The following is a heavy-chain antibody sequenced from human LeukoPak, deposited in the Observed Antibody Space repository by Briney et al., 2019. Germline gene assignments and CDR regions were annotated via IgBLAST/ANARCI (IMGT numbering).Heavy chain of an antibody. CDR2: IYHSGST. J-gene: IGHJ5*02. Sequence: SETLSLTCNVSGGSISSNSYYWGWIRQPPGKGLEWICSIYHSGSTYYNPSLKSRVTISVDTSRNQFSLKVTSVTAVDSAIYYCAKDDEGELVNGGWFDPWGQGTLVTVSS. CDR3: AKDDEGELVNGGWFDP. CDR1: GGSISSNSYY. V-gene: IGHV4-39*07. D-gene: IGHD4-17*01.